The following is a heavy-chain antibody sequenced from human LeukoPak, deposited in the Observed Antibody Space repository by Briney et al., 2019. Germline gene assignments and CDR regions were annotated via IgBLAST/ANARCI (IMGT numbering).Heavy chain of an antibody. CDR2: IKQDGSKK. V-gene: IGHV3-7*04. J-gene: IGHJ4*02. CDR3: TRVGYIDEGIDY. CDR1: GFPFSSYW. Sequence: GGSLRLSCVASGFPFSSYWMTWVRQAPGKGLEWVANIKQDGSKKSYVDSVKGRFTISRDNAKNSPYLLMNSLRAEDTAIYYCTRVGYIDEGIDYWGQGTLVTVSS. D-gene: IGHD5-24*01.